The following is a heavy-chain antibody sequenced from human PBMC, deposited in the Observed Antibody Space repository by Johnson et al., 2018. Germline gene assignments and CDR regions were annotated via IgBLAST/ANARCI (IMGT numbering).Heavy chain of an antibody. Sequence: VQLLETGGGVVQPGRSLRLSCAASGFTFSSYGMHLVRQDPGQGLEWVAGISYDGSNKYYADLVKGRFTISRDTSKNTLYLQMNSLRAEDTAVYYGARERRRITMIVVVKASHGAFDIWGQGTMVTVAS. V-gene: IGHV3-30*03. CDR1: GFTFSSYG. CDR3: ARERRRITMIVVVKASHGAFDI. J-gene: IGHJ3*02. CDR2: ISYDGSNK. D-gene: IGHD3-22*01.